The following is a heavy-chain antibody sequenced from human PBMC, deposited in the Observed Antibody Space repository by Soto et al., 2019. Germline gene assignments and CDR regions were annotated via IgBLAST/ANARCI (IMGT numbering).Heavy chain of an antibody. Sequence: QLQLQESGPGLVKPSETLSLTCTVSGGSISSSSYYWGWIRQPPGKGLEWIGSIYYSGSTYYNPSLKSRDTIPVDTSKNQFSLRLSSVTAADTAVYYCARIYYYDSSGYMAFNSFDPWGQGTLVTVSS. J-gene: IGHJ5*02. CDR2: IYYSGST. CDR3: ARIYYYDSSGYMAFNSFDP. CDR1: GGSISSSSYY. D-gene: IGHD3-22*01. V-gene: IGHV4-39*01.